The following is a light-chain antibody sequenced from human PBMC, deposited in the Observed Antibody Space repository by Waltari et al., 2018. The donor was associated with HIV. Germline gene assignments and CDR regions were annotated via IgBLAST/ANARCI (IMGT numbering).Light chain of an antibody. CDR1: TFNLGNNL. CDR3: AAWDDSLTGWV. V-gene: IGLV1-47*01. J-gene: IGLJ3*02. CDR2: GNN. Sequence: SLLIQPPSASGTPGQRVTIPCSGSTFNLGNNLVCWYQQLPGTAPRLLIDGNNQRPSGVPDRFSTSKSGTSASLAISGLRSEDEVDYYCAAWDDSLTGWVFGGGTKLTVL.